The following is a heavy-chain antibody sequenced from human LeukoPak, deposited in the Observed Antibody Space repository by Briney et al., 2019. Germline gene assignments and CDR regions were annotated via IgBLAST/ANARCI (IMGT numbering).Heavy chain of an antibody. CDR1: GFTFSSYG. CDR2: ISHDGSNK. CDR3: AKHLSSGWYGGPFDI. V-gene: IGHV3-30*18. Sequence: GGSLRLSCAASGFTFSSYGMHWVRQAPGKGLEGVAVISHDGSNKYYADSVKGRFTISRDNSKNTLYLQMNSLRAEETALYYCAKHLSSGWYGGPFDIWGQGTMVTVSS. D-gene: IGHD6-19*01. J-gene: IGHJ3*02.